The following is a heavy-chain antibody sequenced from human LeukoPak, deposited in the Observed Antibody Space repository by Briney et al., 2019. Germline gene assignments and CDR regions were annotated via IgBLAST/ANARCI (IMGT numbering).Heavy chain of an antibody. D-gene: IGHD6-19*01. J-gene: IGHJ6*03. CDR1: GYSFTTYW. V-gene: IGHV5-51*01. CDR3: ARGPRYSSGWNNYYYMDV. CDR2: IYPGDSDT. Sequence: GESLKISCKGSGYSFTTYWIGWVRQMPGKGLEWMGIIYPGDSDTRYSPSFQGQVTISADKSISTAYLQWSSLKASDTAMYYCARGPRYSSGWNNYYYMDVWGKGTTVTISS.